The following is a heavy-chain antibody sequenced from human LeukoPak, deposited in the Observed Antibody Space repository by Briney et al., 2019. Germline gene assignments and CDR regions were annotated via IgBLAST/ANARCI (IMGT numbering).Heavy chain of an antibody. CDR2: IYYSGST. CDR3: AREKNYYYYYYMDV. CDR1: GGSISSYY. V-gene: IGHV4-59*01. J-gene: IGHJ6*03. Sequence: SETLSLTCTVSGGSISSYYWSWIRQPPGKGLEWIGYIYYSGSTNYNPSLKSRVTISVDTSKNQFSPKLSSVTAADTAVYYCAREKNYYYYYYMDVWGKGTTVTISS.